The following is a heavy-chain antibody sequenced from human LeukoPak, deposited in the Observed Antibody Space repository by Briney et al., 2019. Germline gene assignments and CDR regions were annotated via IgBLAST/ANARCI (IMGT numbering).Heavy chain of an antibody. V-gene: IGHV4-30-2*01. CDR2: IYHSGST. CDR3: ASQQTSADSWNTYRRGHAFDI. CDR1: GGSISSGGYY. J-gene: IGHJ3*02. Sequence: SSETLSLTCTVSGGSISSGGYYWSWIRQPPGKGLEWIGYIYHSGSTYYNPSLKSRVTISVDSSKNQFSLKLSSVTAADTAVYYCASQQTSADSWNTYRRGHAFDIWGQGTMVTVSS. D-gene: IGHD3-3*01.